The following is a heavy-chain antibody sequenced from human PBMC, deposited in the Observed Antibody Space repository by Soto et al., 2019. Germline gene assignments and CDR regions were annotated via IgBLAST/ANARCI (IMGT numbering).Heavy chain of an antibody. D-gene: IGHD3-3*01. J-gene: IGHJ4*02. CDR2: IYYSGST. CDR1: GGSISSYY. CDR3: ARDNYDFWSGYYLDY. V-gene: IGHV4-59*01. Sequence: SETLSLTCTVSGGSISSYYWSWNRHPPGKGLEWIGYIYYSGSTNYNPSLKSRVTISVDTSKNQFSLKLSSVTAADTAVYYWARDNYDFWSGYYLDYWGQGTLVTVS.